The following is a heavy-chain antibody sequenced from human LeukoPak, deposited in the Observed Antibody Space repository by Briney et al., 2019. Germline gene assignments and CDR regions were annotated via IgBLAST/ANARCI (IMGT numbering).Heavy chain of an antibody. D-gene: IGHD3-22*01. Sequence: KPSETLSLTCTVSGGSISSYYWSWMRQPAGKGLEWIGRIYSSGSTKYNPSLKSRVTMSVDTSKNQVSLRLSSVTAADTAVYYCASGHYDSSGYYYPFDYWGQGTLVTVSS. CDR3: ASGHYDSSGYYYPFDY. CDR2: IYSSGST. J-gene: IGHJ4*02. V-gene: IGHV4-4*07. CDR1: GGSISSYY.